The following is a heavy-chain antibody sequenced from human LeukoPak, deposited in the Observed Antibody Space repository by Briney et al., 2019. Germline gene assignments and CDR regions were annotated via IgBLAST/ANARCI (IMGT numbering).Heavy chain of an antibody. J-gene: IGHJ5*02. CDR1: GGSISSSSYY. D-gene: IGHD3-16*02. Sequence: SETLSLTCTVSGGSISSSSYYWSWIRQPPGKGLEWIGYIYYSGSTNYNPSLKSRVTISVDTSKNQFSLKLSSVTAADTAVYYCARAARYTGPWFDPWGQGTLVTVSS. CDR2: IYYSGST. V-gene: IGHV4-61*01. CDR3: ARAARYTGPWFDP.